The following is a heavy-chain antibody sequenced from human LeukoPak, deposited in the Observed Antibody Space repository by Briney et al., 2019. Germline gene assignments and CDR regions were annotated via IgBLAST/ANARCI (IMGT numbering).Heavy chain of an antibody. J-gene: IGHJ4*02. CDR3: ARTTSTSYSFDS. CDR2: IYSGGTV. Sequence: GGSLRLSCAASGFTVGTNFLSWVHQAPGKGLEWVSVIYSGGTVYYADSVKGRFTISRDYSKNTLYLQMNSLRAEDTAVYYCARTTSTSYSFDSWGQGTLVTVSS. D-gene: IGHD2-2*01. V-gene: IGHV3-66*01. CDR1: GFTVGTNF.